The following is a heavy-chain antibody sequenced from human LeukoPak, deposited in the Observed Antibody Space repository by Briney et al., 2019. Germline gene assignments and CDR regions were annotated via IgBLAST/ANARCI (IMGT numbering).Heavy chain of an antibody. CDR3: ARVGALDY. J-gene: IGHJ4*02. D-gene: IGHD1-26*01. Sequence: PGGSLRLSCAASGFTFSSYSMNWVRQAPGKGLEWVSYISSSSSTIYYADSVKGRFTISRDNAKNSLYLQMNSLRAEDTAVYYCARVGALDYWGQGTLVTVSS. CDR1: GFTFSSYS. V-gene: IGHV3-48*01. CDR2: ISSSSSTI.